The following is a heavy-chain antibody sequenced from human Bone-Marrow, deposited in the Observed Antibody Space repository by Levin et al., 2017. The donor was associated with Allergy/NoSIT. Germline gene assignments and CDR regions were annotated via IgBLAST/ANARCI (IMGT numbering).Heavy chain of an antibody. V-gene: IGHV4-34*01. D-gene: IGHD3-10*01. Sequence: GSLRLSCAVDGGSFTGYFWTWIRQPPGKGLEWIGEINHSGSTKYNPSLTSRVTISVDTSKKEFSLNLSSVTAADTAVFYCARGGRWSFSYYFDYWGQGHRVTVSS. CDR1: GGSFTGYF. J-gene: IGHJ4*02. CDR3: ARGGRWSFSYYFDY. CDR2: INHSGST.